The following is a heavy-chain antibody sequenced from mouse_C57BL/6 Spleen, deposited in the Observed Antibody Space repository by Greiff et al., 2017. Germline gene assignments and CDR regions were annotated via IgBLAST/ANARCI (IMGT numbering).Heavy chain of an antibody. Sequence: VQLQQPGAELVRPGSSVKLSCKASGYTFTSYWMHWVKQRPIQGLEWIGNIDPSDSETHYNQKFKDKATLTVDKSSSTAYMQLSSLTSEDSAVYYCARDFYYYGSSLYYFDYWGQGTTLTVSS. CDR3: ARDFYYYGSSLYYFDY. V-gene: IGHV1-52*01. J-gene: IGHJ2*01. CDR1: GYTFTSYW. CDR2: IDPSDSET. D-gene: IGHD1-1*01.